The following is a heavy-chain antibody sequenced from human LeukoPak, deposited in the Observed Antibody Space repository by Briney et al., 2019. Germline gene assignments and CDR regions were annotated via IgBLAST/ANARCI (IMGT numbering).Heavy chain of an antibody. Sequence: GGSLRLSCVASGFTFSTYGMHWVRQAPGRGLDWVAFIWYDGTNKYYADSVKGRFIISRDNSKNTLYLQMNSLRAEDTAVYYCARESLGTDYWGQGTLVTVSS. D-gene: IGHD1-1*01. CDR3: ARESLGTDY. J-gene: IGHJ4*02. CDR1: GFTFSTYG. V-gene: IGHV3-33*01. CDR2: IWYDGTNK.